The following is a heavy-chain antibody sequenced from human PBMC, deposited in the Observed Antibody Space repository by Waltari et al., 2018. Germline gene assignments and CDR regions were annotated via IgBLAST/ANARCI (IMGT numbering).Heavy chain of an antibody. CDR3: AKDRAYSSGWLGWGAFDI. D-gene: IGHD6-19*01. J-gene: IGHJ3*02. CDR2: ISGSGGST. CDR1: GFTFSSYA. Sequence: EVQLLESGGGLVQPGGSLRLSCAASGFTFSSYAMSWVRQAPGKGLEWVSAISGSGGSTYYADSGKGRFTISRDNSKNTLYLQMNSLRAEDTAVYYCAKDRAYSSGWLGWGAFDIWGQGTMVTVSS. V-gene: IGHV3-23*01.